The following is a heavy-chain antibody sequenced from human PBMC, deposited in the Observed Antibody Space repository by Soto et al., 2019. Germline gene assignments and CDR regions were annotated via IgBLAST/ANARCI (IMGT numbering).Heavy chain of an antibody. CDR1: GYSFTTYW. J-gene: IGHJ4*02. CDR3: ARGNSYSDY. Sequence: EVQLVQSGAEVKKSEESLKISCKGSGYSFTTYWIGWVRQMPGKGLEWMGIIYPGDSDTKYSPSFQGQVTISADKSTTTAYLQWSSLKASDTAMYFCARGNSYSDYWGQGTLVTVSS. CDR2: IYPGDSDT. V-gene: IGHV5-51*01. D-gene: IGHD4-4*01.